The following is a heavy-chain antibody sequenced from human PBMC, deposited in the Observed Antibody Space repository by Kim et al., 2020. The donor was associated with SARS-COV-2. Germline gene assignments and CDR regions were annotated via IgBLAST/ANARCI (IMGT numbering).Heavy chain of an antibody. CDR1: GFTFDDYA. V-gene: IGHV3-9*01. D-gene: IGHD2-21*01. J-gene: IGHJ6*02. Sequence: GGSLRLSCAASGFTFDDYAMHWVRQAPGKGLEWVLGISWNSGSIGYADSVKGRFTISRDNAKNSLYLQMNSLRAEDTALYYCEKDINWGGYYGMDVWGQGTTVTVSS. CDR2: ISWNSGSI. CDR3: EKDINWGGYYGMDV.